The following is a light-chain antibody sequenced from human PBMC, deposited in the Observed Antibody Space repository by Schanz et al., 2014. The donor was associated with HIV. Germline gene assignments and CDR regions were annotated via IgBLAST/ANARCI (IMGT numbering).Light chain of an antibody. Sequence: EIVLTQSPATLSLSPGERATLSCRASQKVNSDLAWYQQKPGQAPRPLIYAASTRATGIPARFSGSGSGTDFTLTISRLEPEDFAVYYCQQYGRSTYTYSFGQGTKLEIK. CDR2: AAS. CDR3: QQYGRSTYTYS. CDR1: QKVNSD. V-gene: IGKV3-20*01. J-gene: IGKJ2*03.